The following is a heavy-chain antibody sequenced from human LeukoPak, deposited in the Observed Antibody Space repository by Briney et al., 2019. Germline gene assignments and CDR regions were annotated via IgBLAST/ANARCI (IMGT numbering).Heavy chain of an antibody. V-gene: IGHV1-2*02. CDR1: GYTFTGYY. CDR3: ARDQKLRFLEWLPAPFHA. CDR2: INPNSGGT. Sequence: ASVKVSCKASGYTFTGYYMHWVRQAPGQGLEWMGWINPNSGGTNYAQKFQGRVTMTRGTSISTAYVELSRLRSDDTAVYYCARDQKLRFLEWLPAPFHAWGQGTLVTVSS. D-gene: IGHD3-3*01. J-gene: IGHJ5*02.